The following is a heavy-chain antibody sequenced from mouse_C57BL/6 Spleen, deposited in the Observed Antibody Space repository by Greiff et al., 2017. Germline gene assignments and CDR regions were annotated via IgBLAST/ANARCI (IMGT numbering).Heavy chain of an antibody. J-gene: IGHJ4*01. CDR1: GYTFTSYW. V-gene: IGHV1-52*01. D-gene: IGHD2-5*01. CDR2: IDPSDSET. Sequence: QVQLQQPGAELVRPGSSVKLSCKASGYTFTSYWMHWVKQRPIQGLEWIGNIDPSDSETHYNQKFKDKATLTVDKSSSTAYMQLSSLTSEDSAVYYCARKNYSNYDAMDYWVKEPQSPSPQ. CDR3: ARKNYSNYDAMDY.